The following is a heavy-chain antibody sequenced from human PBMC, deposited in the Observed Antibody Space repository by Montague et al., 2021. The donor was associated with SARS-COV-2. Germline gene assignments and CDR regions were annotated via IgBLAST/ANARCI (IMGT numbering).Heavy chain of an antibody. CDR3: ARDPTKWELGYAFDI. CDR2: ISSSGRTI. CDR1: GFTFSDYY. V-gene: IGHV3-11*01. D-gene: IGHD1-26*01. Sequence: SLRLSCAASGFTFSDYYMSWIRQAPGKGLEWVSYISSSGRTIYNADSVKGRFTISRDNAKNSMYLQMNSLRAEDTAVNYCARDPTKWELGYAFDIWGQGTMVTVSS. J-gene: IGHJ3*02.